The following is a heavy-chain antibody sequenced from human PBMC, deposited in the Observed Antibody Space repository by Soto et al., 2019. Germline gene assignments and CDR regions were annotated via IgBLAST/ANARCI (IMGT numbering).Heavy chain of an antibody. Sequence: QVQLVQSGAEVKKPGASVKVSCKASGYTFTSYGISWVRQAPGQGLEWMGWISAYNGNTNYAQKLQGRVTMTTDTSTSGAYMGLTSLRSDATAVYYCAIDLSTVDANDSCDIWGRGTMVAVSS. CDR1: GYTFTSYG. CDR3: AIDLSTVDANDSCDI. V-gene: IGHV1-18*01. J-gene: IGHJ3*02. CDR2: ISAYNGNT. D-gene: IGHD4-17*01.